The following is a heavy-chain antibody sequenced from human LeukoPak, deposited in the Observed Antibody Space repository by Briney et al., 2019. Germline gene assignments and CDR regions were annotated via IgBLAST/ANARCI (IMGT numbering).Heavy chain of an antibody. CDR1: GFTFSSYW. D-gene: IGHD5/OR15-5a*01. V-gene: IGHV3-74*01. CDR3: ARSTIYYYYAMDV. Sequence: GGSLRLSCAASGFTFSSYWMHWVRQAPGKGLVWVSRINGDGSGTSYADSVKGRFTISRDNAKNTLYLQMNSLRAEDTAVYYCARSTIYYYYAMDVWGQGTTVTVSS. J-gene: IGHJ6*02. CDR2: INGDGSGT.